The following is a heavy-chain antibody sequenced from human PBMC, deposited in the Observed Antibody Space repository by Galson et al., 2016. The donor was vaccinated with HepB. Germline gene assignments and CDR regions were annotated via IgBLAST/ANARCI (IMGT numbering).Heavy chain of an antibody. CDR3: TRVSPARDVWSREFYDH. Sequence: ETLSLTCAVSGASVTDYYWSWIRQPAGKGLEWVGRFYISGTTNYNPSLRSRVAMSVDTSANLFSLKLLSVTAADTAIYYCTRVSPARDVWSREFYDHWGQGAWSPSPQ. CDR2: FYISGTT. D-gene: IGHD3-10*01. J-gene: IGHJ5*02. V-gene: IGHV4-4*07. CDR1: GASVTDYY.